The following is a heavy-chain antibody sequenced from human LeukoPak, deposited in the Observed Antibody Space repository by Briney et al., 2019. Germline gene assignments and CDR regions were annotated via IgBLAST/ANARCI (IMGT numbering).Heavy chain of an antibody. J-gene: IGHJ3*02. CDR2: IYPGDSDT. Sequence: GESLKISCKGSGYGFTSYWIGWVRQMPGKGLEWMGIIYPGDSDTRYSPSFQGQVTTSADKSISTAYLQWSSLKASDTAMYYCARRLRQNAFDIWGQGTMVTVSS. CDR3: ARRLRQNAFDI. D-gene: IGHD3-16*01. V-gene: IGHV5-51*01. CDR1: GYGFTSYW.